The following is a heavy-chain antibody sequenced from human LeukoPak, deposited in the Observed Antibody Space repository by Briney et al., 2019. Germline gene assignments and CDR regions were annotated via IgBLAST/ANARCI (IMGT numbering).Heavy chain of an antibody. V-gene: IGHV4-39*01. CDR2: IYYSGST. D-gene: IGHD3-3*01. Sequence: TSETLSLTCTVSGGSISSSSYYWGWIRQPPGKGLEWIGSIYYSGSTYYNPSLKSRVTISVDTSKNQFSLKLSSVTAADTAVYYCARLNSGGLVTIFGVVIGLFDYWGQGTLVTVSS. J-gene: IGHJ4*02. CDR1: GGSISSSSYY. CDR3: ARLNSGGLVTIFGVVIGLFDY.